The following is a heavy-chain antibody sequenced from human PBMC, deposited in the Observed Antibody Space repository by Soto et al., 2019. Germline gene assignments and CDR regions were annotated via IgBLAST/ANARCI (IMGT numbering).Heavy chain of an antibody. V-gene: IGHV3-74*01. CDR3: ARSRLRYFDSLSDTRNFDY. Sequence: GGSLRLSCAASGFTFSSYWMHWVRQAPGKGLVWVSRINSDGSSTSYGDPVKGRFTISRDNAKNTLYLQMNSLRAEDTAVYYCARSRLRYFDSLSDTRNFDYWGQGTLGTVSS. D-gene: IGHD3-9*01. CDR1: GFTFSSYW. J-gene: IGHJ4*02. CDR2: INSDGSST.